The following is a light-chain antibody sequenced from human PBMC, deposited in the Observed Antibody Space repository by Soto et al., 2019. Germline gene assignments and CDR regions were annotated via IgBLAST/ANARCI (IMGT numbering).Light chain of an antibody. Sequence: DIVLTQSPATLSLSPGERATLYCRASQSVSSYLAWYQQKPGQAPRLLIYDASNRATGIPARFSGSGSGTDFTLTISSLEPEDFAVYYCQQRSNWPLTFGGGTKVDIK. V-gene: IGKV3-11*01. CDR2: DAS. CDR3: QQRSNWPLT. CDR1: QSVSSY. J-gene: IGKJ4*01.